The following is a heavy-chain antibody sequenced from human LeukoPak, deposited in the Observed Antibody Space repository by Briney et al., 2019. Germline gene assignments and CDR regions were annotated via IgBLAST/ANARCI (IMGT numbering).Heavy chain of an antibody. CDR1: GFTFSSYW. J-gene: IGHJ6*02. CDR3: ARVLAVAATRNGMDV. D-gene: IGHD2-15*01. Sequence: GGSLRLSCAASGFTFSSYWMHWVRQGPGKGLVRVSHISTDGSITTYADSVKGRFTISRDNAKNTLYLQMNSLRAEDTAVYYCARVLAVAATRNGMDVWGLGTTVTVSS. CDR2: ISTDGSIT. V-gene: IGHV3-74*03.